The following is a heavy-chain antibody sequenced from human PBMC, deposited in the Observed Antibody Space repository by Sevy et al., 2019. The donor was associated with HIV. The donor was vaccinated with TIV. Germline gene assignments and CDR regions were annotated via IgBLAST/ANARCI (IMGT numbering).Heavy chain of an antibody. CDR3: ARAGDDFWTTYYFDS. J-gene: IGHJ4*02. V-gene: IGHV4-34*01. Sequence: SETLSLTCAVYGGSFSGHSWTWVRQSPGKGLEWIGEINVSGDTNFNPSLKSRVTMSVDSSKQQFSLKLRSVTAADTSVYYCARAGDDFWTTYYFDSWGQGTLVTVSS. CDR2: INVSGDT. CDR1: GGSFSGHS. D-gene: IGHD3-3*01.